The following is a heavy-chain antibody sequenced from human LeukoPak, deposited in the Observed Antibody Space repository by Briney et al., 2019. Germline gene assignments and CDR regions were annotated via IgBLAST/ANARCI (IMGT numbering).Heavy chain of an antibody. CDR1: GYTFTSYG. CDR3: ARRLRYFDWLLAGEYYFDY. D-gene: IGHD3-9*01. CDR2: ISAYNGNT. V-gene: IGHV1-18*01. Sequence: ASVKVSCKASGYTFTSYGISWVRQAPGQGLEWMGWISAYNGNTNYAQKLQGRVTMTTDTSTSTAYMELRSLRSDDTAVYYCARRLRYFDWLLAGEYYFDYWGQGTLVTVSS. J-gene: IGHJ4*02.